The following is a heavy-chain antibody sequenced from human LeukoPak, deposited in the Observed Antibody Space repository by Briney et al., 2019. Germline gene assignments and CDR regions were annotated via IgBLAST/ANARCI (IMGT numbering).Heavy chain of an antibody. CDR1: GGSISSYY. Sequence: SETLSLTCTVSGGSISSYYWSWIRQPPGKGLEWIGYIYYSGSTNYNPSLKSQVTISVDTSKNQFSLKLSSVTAADTAVYYCARHYYDSSGYFDPAFDYWGQGTLVTVSS. J-gene: IGHJ4*02. CDR2: IYYSGST. V-gene: IGHV4-59*01. CDR3: ARHYYDSSGYFDPAFDY. D-gene: IGHD3-22*01.